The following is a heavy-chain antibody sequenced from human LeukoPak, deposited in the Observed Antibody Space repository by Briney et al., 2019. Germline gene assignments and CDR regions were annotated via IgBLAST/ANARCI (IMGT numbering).Heavy chain of an antibody. CDR2: INHSGST. CDR1: GGSFSGYY. Sequence: SETLSLTCAVYGGSFSGYYWSWIRQPPGKGLEWIGEINHSGSTNYNPSLKSRVTISVDTSKNQFSLKLSSVTAADTAVYYCARRRTTGYSSGWYPDRGFDYWGQGTLVTVSS. V-gene: IGHV4-34*01. CDR3: ARRRTTGYSSGWYPDRGFDY. D-gene: IGHD6-19*01. J-gene: IGHJ4*02.